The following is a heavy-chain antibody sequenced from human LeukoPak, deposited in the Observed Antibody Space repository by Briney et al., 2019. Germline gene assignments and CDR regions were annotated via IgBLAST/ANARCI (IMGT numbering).Heavy chain of an antibody. CDR3: ARLVGYYFDY. CDR2: INHSGST. J-gene: IGHJ4*02. Sequence: PSETLSLTCAVYGGSFSGYYWSWIRKPPGKGLEWIGEINHSGSTNYNPSLKSRVTISVDTSKNQFSLKLSSVTAADTAVYYCARLVGYYFDYWGQGTLVTVSS. V-gene: IGHV4-34*01. CDR1: GGSFSGYY. D-gene: IGHD1-26*01.